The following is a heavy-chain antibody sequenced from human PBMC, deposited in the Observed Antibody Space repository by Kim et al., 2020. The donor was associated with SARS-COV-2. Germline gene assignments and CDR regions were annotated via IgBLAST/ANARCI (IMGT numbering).Heavy chain of an antibody. Sequence: GGSLRLSCAASGFTFSSYAMHWVRQAPGKGLEWVEVISYDGSNKYYADSVKGRFTISRDNSKNTLYLQMNSLRAEDTAVYYCARDPLQWLVRGYYFDYWGQGTLVTVSS. J-gene: IGHJ4*02. CDR2: ISYDGSNK. D-gene: IGHD6-19*01. CDR3: ARDPLQWLVRGYYFDY. CDR1: GFTFSSYA. V-gene: IGHV3-30*04.